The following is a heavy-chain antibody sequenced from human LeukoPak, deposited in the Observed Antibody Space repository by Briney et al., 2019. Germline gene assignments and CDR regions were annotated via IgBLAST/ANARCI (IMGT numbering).Heavy chain of an antibody. CDR2: IKQDGSEK. J-gene: IGHJ4*02. CDR1: GFTFSSYA. CDR3: ARNQRRLDY. D-gene: IGHD1-14*01. Sequence: GGSLRLSCAASGFTFSSYAMSWVRQAPGKGLELVANIKQDGSEKYYVDSVKGRFTISRDNAKNSLYLQMNSLRAEDTAVYYCARNQRRLDYWGQGTLVTVSS. V-gene: IGHV3-7*01.